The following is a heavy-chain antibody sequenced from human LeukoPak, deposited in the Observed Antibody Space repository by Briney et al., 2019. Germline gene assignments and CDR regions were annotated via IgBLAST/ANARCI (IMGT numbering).Heavy chain of an antibody. CDR2: LIPIFGTA. Sequence: SVKVSCKASGGTFSSYAISWVRQAPGQGLEWMGGLIPIFGTANYAQKFQGRVTITADKSTSTAYMELSSLRSEHTAVYYCARWAPEQQLVLGAFDIWGQGTMVTVSS. V-gene: IGHV1-69*06. CDR1: GGTFSSYA. CDR3: ARWAPEQQLVLGAFDI. D-gene: IGHD6-13*01. J-gene: IGHJ3*02.